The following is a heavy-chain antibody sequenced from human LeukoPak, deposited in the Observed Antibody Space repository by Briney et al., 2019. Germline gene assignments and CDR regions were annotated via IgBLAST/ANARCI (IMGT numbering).Heavy chain of an antibody. CDR2: IIPIFGTA. Sequence: GASVKVSCKASGGTFSSYAISWVRQAPGQGLEWMGGIIPIFGTANYAQKFQGRVTITADKSTSTAYMELSSLRSEDTAVYYCAREDTMTQGWDAFDIWGQGTMVTVSS. CDR1: GGTFSSYA. J-gene: IGHJ3*02. V-gene: IGHV1-69*06. CDR3: AREDTMTQGWDAFDI. D-gene: IGHD3-22*01.